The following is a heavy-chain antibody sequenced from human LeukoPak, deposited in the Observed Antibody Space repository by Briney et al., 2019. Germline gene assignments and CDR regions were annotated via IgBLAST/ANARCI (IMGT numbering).Heavy chain of an antibody. Sequence: GGSLRLSCSASGFTFSSYAMHWVRQAPGKGLEYVAAISSSGGSTYYADSVKGRFTISRDNSKNTLYLQMSSLRAEDTAVYYCVKAPIRGIYCSSTSCYSHFDYWGQRTLVTVSS. V-gene: IGHV3-64D*09. J-gene: IGHJ4*02. CDR2: ISSSGGST. D-gene: IGHD2-2*01. CDR3: VKAPIRGIYCSSTSCYSHFDY. CDR1: GFTFSSYA.